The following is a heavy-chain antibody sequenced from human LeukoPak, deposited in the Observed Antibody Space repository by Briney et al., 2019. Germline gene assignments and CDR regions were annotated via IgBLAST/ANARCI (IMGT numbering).Heavy chain of an antibody. CDR3: VKDGDYYYGMDV. J-gene: IGHJ6*02. D-gene: IGHD3-16*01. CDR1: GFTFSTYT. CDR2: ILVNGGT. V-gene: IGHV3-23*01. Sequence: PGGSLRLSCIASGFTFSTYTMSWVRQAPGEGLKWVSGILVNGGTYYADSVKGRFTISRDNSKNTLYLQMSSLRAEDTAVYYCVKDGDYYYGMDVWGQGTTVTVSS.